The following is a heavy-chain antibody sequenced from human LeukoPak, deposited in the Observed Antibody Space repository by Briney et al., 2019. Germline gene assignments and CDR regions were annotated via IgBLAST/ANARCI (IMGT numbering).Heavy chain of an antibody. CDR2: IYYSGST. J-gene: IGHJ3*02. CDR3: ARGVAVASNDAFDI. CDR1: GGSISSYY. V-gene: IGHV4-59*12. D-gene: IGHD6-19*01. Sequence: SETLSLTCTVSGGSISSYYWSWIRQPPGKGLEWIGYIYYSGSTNYNPSLKSRVTMSVDTSKNQFSLKLSSVTAADTAVYYCARGVAVASNDAFDIWGQGTMVTVSS.